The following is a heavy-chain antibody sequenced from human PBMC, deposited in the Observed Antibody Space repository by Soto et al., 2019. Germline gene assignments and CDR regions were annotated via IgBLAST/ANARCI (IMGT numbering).Heavy chain of an antibody. V-gene: IGHV3-23*01. CDR3: AKDAIFGVVIFPSGGHSSWFAP. CDR2: ISGSGGTT. D-gene: IGHD3-3*01. J-gene: IGHJ5*02. CDR1: GFTFSSYA. Sequence: GGSLRLSCAASGFTFSSYAMSWVRQAPGKGLEWVAAISGSGGTTYYADAVKGRFTISRDNSKNTLYLQMNSLRAEDTAVYYCAKDAIFGVVIFPSGGHSSWFAPWGQGTLVT.